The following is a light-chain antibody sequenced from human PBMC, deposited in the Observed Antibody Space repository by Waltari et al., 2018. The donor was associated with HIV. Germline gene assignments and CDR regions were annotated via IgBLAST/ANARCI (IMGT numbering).Light chain of an antibody. J-gene: IGLJ2*01. Sequence: QSALTQPASVSGSPGQSITISCTGTSRDVGGQKYLSWYQQHPGKAPKLMIYEVSNRPSGISNRFSGSKSGNTASLNISGLQAEDEADYYCSSYTSRNTPHVLLGGGTKLTVL. CDR1: SRDVGGQKY. CDR2: EVS. CDR3: SSYTSRNTPHVL. V-gene: IGLV2-14*01.